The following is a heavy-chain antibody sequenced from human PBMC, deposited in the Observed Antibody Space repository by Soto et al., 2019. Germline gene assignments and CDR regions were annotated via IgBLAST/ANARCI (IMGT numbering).Heavy chain of an antibody. Sequence: GGSLRLSCAASGFTFSSYAMSWVRQAPGKGLEWVSAISGSGGSTYYADSVKGRFTISRDNSKNTLYLQMNSLRAVDTAVYYCAKRDQLLLHPYFDYWGQGTLVTVSS. CDR1: GFTFSSYA. CDR2: ISGSGGST. J-gene: IGHJ4*02. V-gene: IGHV3-23*01. CDR3: AKRDQLLLHPYFDY. D-gene: IGHD2-2*01.